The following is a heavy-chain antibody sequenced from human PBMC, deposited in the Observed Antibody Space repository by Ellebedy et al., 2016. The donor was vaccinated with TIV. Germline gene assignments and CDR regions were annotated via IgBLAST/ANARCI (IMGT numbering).Heavy chain of an antibody. Sequence: PGGSLRLSCAASGFTFSSYGMHWVRQAPGKGLEWVAVISYDGSNKYYADSVKGRFTISRDNSKNTLYLQMNSLRAEDTAVYYCAKASVAADYYFDYWGQGTLVTVSS. CDR2: ISYDGSNK. CDR3: AKASVAADYYFDY. J-gene: IGHJ4*02. CDR1: GFTFSSYG. V-gene: IGHV3-30*18. D-gene: IGHD6-13*01.